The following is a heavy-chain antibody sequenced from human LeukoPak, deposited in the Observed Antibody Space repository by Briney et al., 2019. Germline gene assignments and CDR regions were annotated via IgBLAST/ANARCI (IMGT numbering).Heavy chain of an antibody. CDR2: IHYTGTT. V-gene: IGHV4-59*08. CDR3: ARLSSDRSGYGPDDFDI. D-gene: IGHD3-9*01. J-gene: IGHJ4*02. Sequence: PSGTLSLTCSVSGGSLNDYFRRWIRQSPGRGLEGGAYIHYTGTTNYTPSLKSRVTMSLDTSGNRLPLELNSLTAADTAVYFCARLSSDRSGYGPDDFDIWGQGSLVTVSS. CDR1: GGSLNDYF.